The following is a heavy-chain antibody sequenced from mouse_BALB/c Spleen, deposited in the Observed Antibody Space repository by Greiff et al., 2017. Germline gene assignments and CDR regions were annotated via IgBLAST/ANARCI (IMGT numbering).Heavy chain of an antibody. Sequence: QVQLKESGAELMKPGASVKISCKATGYTFSSYWIEWVKQRPGHGLEWIGEILPGSGSTNYNEKFKGKATFTADTSSNTAYMQLISLTSEDSAVYSCAREGVLRARGMLAYWGQGTLVTVSA. CDR1: GYTFSSYW. V-gene: IGHV1-9*01. J-gene: IGHJ3*01. CDR3: AREGVLRARGMLAY. D-gene: IGHD1-1*01. CDR2: ILPGSGST.